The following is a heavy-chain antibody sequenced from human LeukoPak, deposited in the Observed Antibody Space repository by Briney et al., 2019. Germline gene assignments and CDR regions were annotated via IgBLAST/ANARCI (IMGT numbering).Heavy chain of an antibody. CDR1: GGSISSYY. CDR2: IYYSGST. Sequence: SETLSLTCTVSGGSISSYYWSWIRQPPGKGLEWIGYIYYSGSTNYNPSLKSRVTISVDTSKNQFSLKLSSVTAADTAVYYCAREIGLELHWFDPWGQGTLVTVSS. D-gene: IGHD1-7*01. J-gene: IGHJ5*02. V-gene: IGHV4-59*01. CDR3: AREIGLELHWFDP.